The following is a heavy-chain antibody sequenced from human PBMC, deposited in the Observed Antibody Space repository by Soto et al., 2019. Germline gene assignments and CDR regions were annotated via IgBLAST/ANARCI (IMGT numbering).Heavy chain of an antibody. CDR3: ARVRGIRGYSYGSPYYYYGMDV. D-gene: IGHD5-18*01. Sequence: GGSLRLSCTASGFTFNTHWMHWVRQAPGKGLEWVANIKQDGSEKYYVDSVKGRFTISRDNAKNSLYLQMNSLRAEDTAVYYCARVRGIRGYSYGSPYYYYGMDVWGQGTTVTVSS. CDR1: GFTFNTHW. J-gene: IGHJ6*02. CDR2: IKQDGSEK. V-gene: IGHV3-7*01.